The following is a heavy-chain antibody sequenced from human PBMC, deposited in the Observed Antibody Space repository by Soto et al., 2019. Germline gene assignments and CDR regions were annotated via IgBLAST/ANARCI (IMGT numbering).Heavy chain of an antibody. Sequence: ETLSLTCTVSGGSMISYYRSWIRQPPGKGLEWIGYIYYSGSTNYNPSLKSRVTISVDTSKNQFSLKLTSVTAADTAVSYCARLPWADYGGIFDPWGQGTLVTVSS. CDR2: IYYSGST. D-gene: IGHD4-17*01. J-gene: IGHJ5*02. CDR1: GGSMISYY. V-gene: IGHV4-59*01. CDR3: ARLPWADYGGIFDP.